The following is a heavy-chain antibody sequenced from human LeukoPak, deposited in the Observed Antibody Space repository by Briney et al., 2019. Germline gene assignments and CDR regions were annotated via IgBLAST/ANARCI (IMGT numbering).Heavy chain of an antibody. V-gene: IGHV3-21*04. CDR2: IGSNSSYI. Sequence: GGSLRLSCAASGFTFSSYAMSWVRQAPGKGLEWVASIGSNSSYIFYADSVKGRFTISRDNAKNSLYLQMNSLRVEDTAMYYCARDLSGGSYFILTVGEAFHFWGQGTMVTVSS. CDR3: ARDLSGGSYFILTVGEAFHF. J-gene: IGHJ3*01. D-gene: IGHD3-10*01. CDR1: GFTFSSYA.